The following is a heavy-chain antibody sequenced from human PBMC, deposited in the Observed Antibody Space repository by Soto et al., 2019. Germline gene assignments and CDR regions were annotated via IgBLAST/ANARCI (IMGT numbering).Heavy chain of an antibody. J-gene: IGHJ4*02. CDR3: AGRCDETNCLAHFDY. CDR1: GGTFNNYV. V-gene: IGHV1-69*06. Sequence: QVQLVQSGAEVKKPGSSVKVSCRASGGTFNNYVINWVRQAPGPGLEWMAGSIPIFGTPNYAQKFQGRVTITANKSTSTAYMELNSLRSEDTAVYYCAGRCDETNCLAHFDYWGQGTLVTVSS. D-gene: IGHD1-1*01. CDR2: SIPIFGTP.